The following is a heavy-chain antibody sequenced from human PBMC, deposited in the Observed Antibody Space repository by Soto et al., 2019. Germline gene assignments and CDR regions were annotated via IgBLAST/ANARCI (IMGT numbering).Heavy chain of an antibody. CDR3: ARVEGGFDI. J-gene: IGHJ3*02. Sequence: EVQLVESGGGLVQPGGSLRLSCAASGFTFSYYSMNWVRQAPGKGLEWLSYISTSGSTKYYADSVKGRFTISRDNANNSLYRQMSSLRDEDTAVYYCARVEGGFDIWGQGTMVTVSS. V-gene: IGHV3-48*02. CDR2: ISTSGSTK. D-gene: IGHD3-16*01. CDR1: GFTFSYYS.